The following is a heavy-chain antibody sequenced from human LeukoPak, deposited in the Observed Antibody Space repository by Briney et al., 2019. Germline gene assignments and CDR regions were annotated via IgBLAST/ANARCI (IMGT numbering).Heavy chain of an antibody. CDR3: ARAAEDSQLLQSNWFDP. Sequence: GASVKVSCKASGGTFSSYAISWVRQAPGQGLEWMGRIIPILGIANYAQKFQGRVTMTTDTSTSTAYMELRSLRADDTAVHYCARAAEDSQLLQSNWFDPWGQGTLVTVSS. CDR1: GGTFSSYA. J-gene: IGHJ5*02. CDR2: IIPILGIA. V-gene: IGHV1-69*04. D-gene: IGHD2-2*01.